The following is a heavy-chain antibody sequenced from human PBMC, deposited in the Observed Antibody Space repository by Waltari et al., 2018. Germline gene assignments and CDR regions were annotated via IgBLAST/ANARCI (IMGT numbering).Heavy chain of an antibody. CDR2: ISGSGSAK. J-gene: IGHJ5*02. Sequence: EVQLVESGGGVVQPGGSLRLSCAGSGVTFVNNGLNWVRKAPGKGLEWVSFISGSGSAKNYADSVKGRFTISRDNARNSLFLQMDSLRAEDTAVYYCARLPHDSQPGPWGQGTLVTVSS. CDR1: GVTFVNNG. CDR3: ARLPHDSQPGP. D-gene: IGHD1-1*01. V-gene: IGHV3-48*03.